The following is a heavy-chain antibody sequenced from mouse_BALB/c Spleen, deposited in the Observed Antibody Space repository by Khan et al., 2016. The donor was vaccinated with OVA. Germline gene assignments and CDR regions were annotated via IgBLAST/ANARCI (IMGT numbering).Heavy chain of an antibody. CDR2: VDPPNGNT. V-gene: IGHV14-3*02. Sequence: VQLQQSGAELVKSGATVKLSCTASGLNIKDSYMHWLQQWPEQGLEWIGTVDPPNGNTKYDPNFQGQATIPADTSSNTAYLQLSSLTSEDTAVYYYARRSRKWGQGTTLTVSS. CDR3: ARRSRK. CDR1: GLNIKDSY. J-gene: IGHJ2*01.